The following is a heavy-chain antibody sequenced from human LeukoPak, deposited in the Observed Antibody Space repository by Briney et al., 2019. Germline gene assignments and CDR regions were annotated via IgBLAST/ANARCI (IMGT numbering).Heavy chain of an antibody. CDR1: GGPSSGYY. CDR2: INHSGST. Sequence: AETLPLTRAVYGGPSSGYYGSWIRQPPGKGLEWIGEINHSGSTNYNPSLKSRVTISVDTSKNQFSLKLSSVTAADTAVYYCARGPRYLGYYYDSTGYYRYWGQGTLVTVSS. CDR3: ARGPRYLGYYYDSTGYYRY. J-gene: IGHJ4*02. V-gene: IGHV4-34*01. D-gene: IGHD3-22*01.